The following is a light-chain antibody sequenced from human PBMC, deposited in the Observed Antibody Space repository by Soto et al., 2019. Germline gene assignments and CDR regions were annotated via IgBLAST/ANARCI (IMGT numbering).Light chain of an antibody. V-gene: IGKV1-5*01. CDR1: QTINTW. J-gene: IGKJ1*01. Sequence: DIQMTQSPSALSASVGDRVTITCRASQTINTWLAWYQQKPGKAPKLLIYDVSSLASGVPSRFSGSGSGTEFSLTITSLQPDDFATFYCQQYHSHSKTFGQGTKVDNK. CDR3: QQYHSHSKT. CDR2: DVS.